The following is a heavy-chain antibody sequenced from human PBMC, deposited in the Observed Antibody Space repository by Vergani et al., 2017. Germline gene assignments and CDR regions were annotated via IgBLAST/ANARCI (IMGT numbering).Heavy chain of an antibody. V-gene: IGHV3-21*01. CDR3: ASSILRSTSCFD. Sequence: EVQLVESGGGLVKPGGSLRLSCAASGFTFSSYSMNWIRQAPGKGLEWVSSISSSSSYIYYADSVKGRFTISRDNAKNSLYLQMNSLRAEDTAVYYCASSILRSTSCFDWGQGTLVTVSS. CDR2: ISSSSSYI. CDR1: GFTFSSYS. J-gene: IGHJ4*02. D-gene: IGHD2-2*01.